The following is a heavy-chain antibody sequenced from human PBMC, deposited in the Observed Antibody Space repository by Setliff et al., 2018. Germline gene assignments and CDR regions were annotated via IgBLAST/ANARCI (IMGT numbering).Heavy chain of an antibody. D-gene: IGHD3-3*01. J-gene: IGHJ4*02. V-gene: IGHV4-34*01. CDR3: ALSDHYPFYYDY. CDR2: INHSGST. CDR1: GGSFRGYY. Sequence: PSETLSLTCAVYGGSFRGYYWSWIRQPPGKGLEWIGEINHSGSTNYNPSLKSRVTISVDTSKNQFSLKLSSVTAADTAVYYCALSDHYPFYYDYWGLGTLVTVSS.